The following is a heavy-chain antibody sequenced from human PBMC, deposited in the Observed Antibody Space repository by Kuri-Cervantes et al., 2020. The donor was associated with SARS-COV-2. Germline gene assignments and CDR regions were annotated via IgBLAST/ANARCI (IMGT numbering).Heavy chain of an antibody. CDR2: ISSSSSYI. CDR3: ARASLDLTIFGVAYDAFDI. J-gene: IGHJ3*02. D-gene: IGHD3-3*01. Sequence: GGSLRLSCAAPGFTFSSYSMNWVRQAPGKGLEWVSSISSSSSYIYYADSVKGRFTISRDNAKNPLYLQMNSLRAEDTAVYYCARASLDLTIFGVAYDAFDIWGQGTMVTVSS. V-gene: IGHV3-21*01. CDR1: GFTFSSYS.